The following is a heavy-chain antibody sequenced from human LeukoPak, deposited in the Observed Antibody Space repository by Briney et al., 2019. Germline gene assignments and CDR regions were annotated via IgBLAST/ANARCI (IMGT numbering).Heavy chain of an antibody. V-gene: IGHV3-48*01. D-gene: IGHD2-15*01. CDR1: GFTYSSYS. Sequence: PGGSPRLSCAASGFTYSSYSMNWVRQAPGKGLEWVSYISSSSSTIYYADSVKGRFTISRDNAKNSLYLQMNSLRAEDTAVYYCARGGIVDGLVVVAATYFDYWGQGTLVTVSS. CDR2: ISSSSSTI. CDR3: ARGGIVDGLVVVAATYFDY. J-gene: IGHJ4*02.